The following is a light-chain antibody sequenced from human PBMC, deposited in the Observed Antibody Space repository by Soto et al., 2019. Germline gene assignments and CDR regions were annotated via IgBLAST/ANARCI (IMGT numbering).Light chain of an antibody. Sequence: QSVLTQPASVSGSPGQSITISCTGTSSDVGGYEFVSWYQQRPGKAPKLVIYDVTYRPSGVSDRFSGSKSGNTASLTISGLQAEDAAYYYCSSSTTTIFIFGGGTKITVL. CDR2: DVT. V-gene: IGLV2-14*01. CDR1: SSDVGGYEF. J-gene: IGLJ2*01. CDR3: SSSTTTIFI.